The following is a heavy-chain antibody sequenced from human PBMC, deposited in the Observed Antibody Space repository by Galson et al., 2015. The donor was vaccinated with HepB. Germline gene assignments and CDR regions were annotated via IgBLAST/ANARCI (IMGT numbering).Heavy chain of an antibody. V-gene: IGHV3-33*01. Sequence: SLRLSCAASGFTFSSYGMHWVRQAPGKGLEWVAVIWYDGSNKYYADSVKGRFTISRDNSKNTLYLQMNSLRAEDTAVYYCARDVWELLYGMDVWGQGTTVTVSS. J-gene: IGHJ6*02. CDR2: IWYDGSNK. CDR1: GFTFSSYG. CDR3: ARDVWELLYGMDV. D-gene: IGHD1-26*01.